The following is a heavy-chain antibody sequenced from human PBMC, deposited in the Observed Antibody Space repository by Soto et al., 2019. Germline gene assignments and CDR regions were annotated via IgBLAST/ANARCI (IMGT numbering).Heavy chain of an antibody. CDR1: GGTFSSYT. CDR3: AREHVRGYCSSTSCYVDCFDP. J-gene: IGHJ5*02. V-gene: IGHV1-69*08. Sequence: QVQLVQSGAEVKKPGSSVKVSCKASGGTFSSYTISWVRQAPGQGLEWMGRIIPILGIANYAQKFQGRVTITADKSTSTAYMELSRVRSEDTALYYCAREHVRGYCSSTSCYVDCFDPWGQGTLVTVSA. D-gene: IGHD2-2*01. CDR2: IIPILGIA.